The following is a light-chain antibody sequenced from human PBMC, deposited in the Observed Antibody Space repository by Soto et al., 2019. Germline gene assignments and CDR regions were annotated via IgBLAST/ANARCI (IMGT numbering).Light chain of an antibody. CDR2: GAS. Sequence: DIQMTQSPSSVSASVGDRVTITCRASQDIRNSLAWYQQKPGTAPKLLIYGASKLQSGVPSRFSGSGSGTEFTLTISGLQPEDFATYFCQEATSFPPWTFGQGTKVEIK. CDR3: QEATSFPPWT. CDR1: QDIRNS. J-gene: IGKJ2*02. V-gene: IGKV1D-12*01.